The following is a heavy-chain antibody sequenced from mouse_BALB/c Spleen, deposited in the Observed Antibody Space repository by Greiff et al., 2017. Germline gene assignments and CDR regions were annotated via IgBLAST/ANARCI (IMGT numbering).Heavy chain of an antibody. Sequence: EVHLVESGAELVKPGASVKLSCTASGFNIKDTYMHWVKQRPEQGLEWIGRIDPANGNTKYDPKFQGKATITADTSSNTAYLQLISLTSEDTAVYYCARGGGNYYYAMDYWGQGTTVTVSS. D-gene: IGHD2-1*01. CDR1: GFNIKDTY. CDR2: IDPANGNT. J-gene: IGHJ4*01. V-gene: IGHV14-3*02. CDR3: ARGGGNYYYAMDY.